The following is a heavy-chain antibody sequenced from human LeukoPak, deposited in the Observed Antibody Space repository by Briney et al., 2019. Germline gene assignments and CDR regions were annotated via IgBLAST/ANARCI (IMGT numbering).Heavy chain of an antibody. V-gene: IGHV1-2*02. CDR1: GYTFTGYY. CDR3: ARIPMATNEVDY. D-gene: IGHD5-24*01. J-gene: IGHJ4*02. CDR2: INPNSGGT. Sequence: ASVKVSCKASGYTFTGYYMHWVRQGPGQGLEWMGWINPNSGGTNYAQKLQGGVTMTRDTSISTAYMELSGLRSDDTAVYYCARIPMATNEVDYWGQGTLVTVSS.